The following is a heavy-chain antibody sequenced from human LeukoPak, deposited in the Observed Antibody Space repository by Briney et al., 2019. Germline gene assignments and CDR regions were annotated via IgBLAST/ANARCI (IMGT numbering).Heavy chain of an antibody. V-gene: IGHV3-21*01. CDR1: GFTFSSYS. D-gene: IGHD6-19*01. Sequence: GGSLRLSCAASGFTFSSYSMNWVRQAAGKGLEWVSSISSRSTYIYHADSVKGRFTISRDNAKNSLYLQMNSLRVEDTAVYYCAREPKQWLVPIDYWGQGTLVTVSS. CDR2: ISSRSTYI. CDR3: AREPKQWLVPIDY. J-gene: IGHJ4*02.